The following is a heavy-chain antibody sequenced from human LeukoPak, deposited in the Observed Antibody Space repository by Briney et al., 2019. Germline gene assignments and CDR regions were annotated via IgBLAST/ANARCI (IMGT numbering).Heavy chain of an antibody. J-gene: IGHJ5*02. Sequence: GGSLRLSCAASGFTFSSYWMSWVRRAPGKGLEWVANIKQDGREKYYVDSVKGRFTISRDNAKNSLYLQMNSLRAEDTAVYYCARDSCGGGSCYYSPWGQGTLITVSS. CDR1: GFTFSSYW. CDR2: IKQDGREK. D-gene: IGHD2-15*01. V-gene: IGHV3-7*04. CDR3: ARDSCGGGSCYYSP.